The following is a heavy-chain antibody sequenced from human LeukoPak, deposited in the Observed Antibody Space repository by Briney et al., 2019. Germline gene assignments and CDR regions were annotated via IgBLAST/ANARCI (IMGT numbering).Heavy chain of an antibody. D-gene: IGHD1-7*01. Sequence: SETLSLTCAVYGGSFSGYYWSWIRQPPGKGLEWIGEINHSGSTNYNPSLKSRVTISVDTSKNQFSLKLSSVTAADTAVYYCARGRYNWNYRHIYYFDYWGQGTLVTVSS. CDR2: INHSGST. CDR1: GGSFSGYY. CDR3: ARGRYNWNYRHIYYFDY. V-gene: IGHV4-34*01. J-gene: IGHJ4*02.